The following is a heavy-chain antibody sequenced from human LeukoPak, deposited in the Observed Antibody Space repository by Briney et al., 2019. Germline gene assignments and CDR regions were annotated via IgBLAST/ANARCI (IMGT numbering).Heavy chain of an antibody. D-gene: IGHD2-8*01. J-gene: IGHJ5*02. CDR3: ARLMGRGFDP. CDR2: IYYSGST. V-gene: IGHV4-59*08. CDR1: GGSISSYY. Sequence: SEALSLTCTVSGGSISSYYWSWIRQPPGKGLEWIGYIYYSGSTNYNPSLKSRVTISVDTSKNQFSLKLSSVTAADTAVYYCARLMGRGFDPWGQRTLVTVSS.